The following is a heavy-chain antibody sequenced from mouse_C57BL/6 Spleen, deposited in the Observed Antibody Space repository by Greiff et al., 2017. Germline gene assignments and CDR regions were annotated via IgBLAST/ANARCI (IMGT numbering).Heavy chain of an antibody. V-gene: IGHV1-64*01. CDR2: IHPNSGST. J-gene: IGHJ1*03. CDR1: GYTFTSYW. D-gene: IGHD2-2*01. CDR3: ARGYGYGGHYWYFDV. Sequence: VQLQQPGAELVKPGASVKLSCKASGYTFTSYWMHWVKQRPGQGLEWIGMIHPNSGSTNYNEKFKSKATLTVAKSSSTAYMQLSSLTSEDSAVYYCARGYGYGGHYWYFDVWGTGTTVTVSS.